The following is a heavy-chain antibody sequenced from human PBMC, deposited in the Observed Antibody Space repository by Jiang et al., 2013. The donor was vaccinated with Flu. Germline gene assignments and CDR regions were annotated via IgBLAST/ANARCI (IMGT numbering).Heavy chain of an antibody. D-gene: IGHD6-19*01. J-gene: IGHJ4*02. V-gene: IGHV4-59*01. CDR2: NLLQWEH. CDR3: ARAVAGTNDY. CDR1: GGSISSYY. Sequence: ETLSLTCTVSGGSISSYYWSWIRQPPGKGLEWIGYNLLQWEHQLQPSLKSRVTISVDTSKNQFSLKLSSVTAADTAVYYCARAVAGTNDYWGQGTLVTVSS.